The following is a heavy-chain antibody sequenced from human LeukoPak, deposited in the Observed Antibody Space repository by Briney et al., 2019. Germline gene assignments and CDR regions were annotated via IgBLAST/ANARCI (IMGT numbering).Heavy chain of an antibody. J-gene: IGHJ4*02. Sequence: GGSLRLSCAASGFTFMSYAMSWVRQGPGKGLEWVSVISGSGGSTYYRDSVKGRVTISRDNSKKTLYLQMNSLRDEDTAVYYCAKDGTTTIPFDYWGQGTLVTVSS. D-gene: IGHD1-1*01. CDR1: GFTFMSYA. CDR2: ISGSGGST. V-gene: IGHV3-23*01. CDR3: AKDGTTTIPFDY.